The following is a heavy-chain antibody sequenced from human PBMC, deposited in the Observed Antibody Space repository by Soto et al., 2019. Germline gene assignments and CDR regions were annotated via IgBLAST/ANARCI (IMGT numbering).Heavy chain of an antibody. CDR1: GGSISGFY. CDR2: IYYSGSA. J-gene: IGHJ4*02. D-gene: IGHD2-21*02. V-gene: IGHV4-59*01. Sequence: SETLSLTCTISGGSISGFYWGWIRQPPGKGLEWIGNIYYSGSANYDPSLRSRVAISLNTSKNQFSLNLNSVTAADTAIYYCARWTYCGGDCYWLDFWGQGTLVTVSS. CDR3: ARWTYCGGDCYWLDF.